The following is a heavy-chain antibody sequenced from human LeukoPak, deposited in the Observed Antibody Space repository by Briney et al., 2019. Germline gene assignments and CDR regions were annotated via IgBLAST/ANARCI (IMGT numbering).Heavy chain of an antibody. V-gene: IGHV3-7*01. J-gene: IGHJ4*02. CDR1: GFTLSSYW. CDR3: ASGYSTNWATFDY. D-gene: IGHD6-13*01. Sequence: QPGGSLRLSCAASGFTLSSYWMTWVRQAPGKGLEWVADIEEDGSEKYYVDSVKGRFTISRDNAKNSLYLQMNSLRAEDTALYYCASGYSTNWATFDYWGRGTLVTVSS. CDR2: IEEDGSEK.